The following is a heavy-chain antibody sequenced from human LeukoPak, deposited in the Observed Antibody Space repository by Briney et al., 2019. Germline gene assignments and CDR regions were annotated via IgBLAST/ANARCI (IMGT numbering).Heavy chain of an antibody. CDR1: GFTVSSNY. CDR2: IYVGGST. D-gene: IGHD4-11*01. Sequence: PGGSLRLSCAVSGFTVSSNYMIWVRQAPGKGLGWVSVIYVGGSTYYADSVKGRFTISRDNSKNTLYLQMNRLRAEDTAVYYCARARDYLLDYWGQGTLVTVSS. J-gene: IGHJ4*02. CDR3: ARARDYLLDY. V-gene: IGHV3-66*01.